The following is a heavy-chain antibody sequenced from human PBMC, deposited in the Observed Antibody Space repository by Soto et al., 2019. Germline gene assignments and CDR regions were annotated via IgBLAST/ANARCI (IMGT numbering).Heavy chain of an antibody. V-gene: IGHV3-23*01. Sequence: GGSLRLSCAASGFTFSSYAMSWVRQAPGKGLEWVSAISGSGGSTYYADSVKGRFTISRDNSKNTLYLQMNSLRAEDTAVYYCAKDFFVNDYSNYGGVFDYWGQGTLVTVSS. J-gene: IGHJ4*02. CDR3: AKDFFVNDYSNYGGVFDY. D-gene: IGHD4-4*01. CDR2: ISGSGGST. CDR1: GFTFSSYA.